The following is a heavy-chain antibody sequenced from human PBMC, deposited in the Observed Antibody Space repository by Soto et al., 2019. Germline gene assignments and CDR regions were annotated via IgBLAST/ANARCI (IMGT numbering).Heavy chain of an antibody. J-gene: IGHJ4*01. CDR2: IYPGDSDT. D-gene: IGHD2-2*01. CDR1: GYSFTNYW. Sequence: ESLKISCKASGYSFTNYWIGWVRQMPGKGLEWMGIIYPGDSDTRYSPSFHGQVTISADKSTTTVYLQWNSLKASDTATHYSAQLECYCSSTTCANFDDWGQGTLVTVAS. CDR3: AQLECYCSSTTCANFDD. V-gene: IGHV5-51*01.